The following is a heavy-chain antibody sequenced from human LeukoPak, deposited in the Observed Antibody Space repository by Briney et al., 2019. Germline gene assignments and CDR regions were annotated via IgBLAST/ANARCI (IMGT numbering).Heavy chain of an antibody. CDR2: ISGSGSST. J-gene: IGHJ4*02. CDR1: GFTFSSYA. CDR3: ANALLWFGESPDY. V-gene: IGHV3-23*01. D-gene: IGHD3-10*01. Sequence: GGSLRLSCAASGFTFSSYAMSWVRQAPGKGLEWVSAISGSGSSTYYADSVKGRFTISRDNSKNTLYLQMNSLRAEDTAVYYCANALLWFGESPDYWGQGTLVTVSS.